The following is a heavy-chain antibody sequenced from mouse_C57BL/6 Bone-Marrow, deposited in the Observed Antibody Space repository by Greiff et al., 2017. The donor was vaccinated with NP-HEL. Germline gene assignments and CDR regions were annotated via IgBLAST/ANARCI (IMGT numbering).Heavy chain of an antibody. J-gene: IGHJ3*01. CDR2: IDPSVSET. D-gene: IGHD4-1*01. V-gene: IGHV1-52*01. CDR3: AISTGTAWFAY. Sequence: QVQLQQPGAELVRPGSSVKLSCKASGYTFTSYWMHWVKQRPIQGLDWIGNIDPSVSETHYNQKFKDKSTLTVDKSSSTNYMQLSSLTSKDSAFDYYAISTGTAWFAYWDQGTLATVTA. CDR1: GYTFTSYW.